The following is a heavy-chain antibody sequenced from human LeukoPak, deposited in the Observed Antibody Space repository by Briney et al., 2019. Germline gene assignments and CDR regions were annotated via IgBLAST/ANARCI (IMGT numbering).Heavy chain of an antibody. CDR1: GFTFSSYS. Sequence: GGSLRLSCAASGFTFSSYSMNWVRQAPGKGLEWVSYISSSSTIYYADSVKGRFTISRDNAKNSLYLQMNSLRAEDTAVYYCARDYDSSGYYSDYWGQGTLVTVSS. J-gene: IGHJ4*02. V-gene: IGHV3-48*01. CDR3: ARDYDSSGYYSDY. D-gene: IGHD3-22*01. CDR2: ISSSSTI.